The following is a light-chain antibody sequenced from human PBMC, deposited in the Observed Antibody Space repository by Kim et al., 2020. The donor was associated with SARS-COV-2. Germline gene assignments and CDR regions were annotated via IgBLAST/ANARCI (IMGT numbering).Light chain of an antibody. CDR1: QSVPSSD. CDR2: GAS. J-gene: IGKJ2*01. Sequence: LSPGKRATLSCRASQSVPSSDLAWYQQRPGQAPRLLIYGASSRATGIPDRFSGSGSGTDFTLTVSRLEPEDFAEYYCQQYGSSPRTFGQGTKLEI. CDR3: QQYGSSPRT. V-gene: IGKV3-20*01.